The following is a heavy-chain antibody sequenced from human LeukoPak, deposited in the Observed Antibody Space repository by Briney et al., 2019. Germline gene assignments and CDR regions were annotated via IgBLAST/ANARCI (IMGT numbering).Heavy chain of an antibody. CDR1: GFTVSSNY. J-gene: IGHJ4*02. D-gene: IGHD3-10*01. CDR3: ATSLLWFDYFDY. Sequence: GGSLRLSCAASGFTVSSNYMSWVRQAPGKGLEWVSVIYSGGSTYYADSVKGRFTISRDNSKNTLYLQMNSLRAEDTAVYYCATSLLWFDYFDYWGQGTLVTVSS. CDR2: IYSGGST. V-gene: IGHV3-66*02.